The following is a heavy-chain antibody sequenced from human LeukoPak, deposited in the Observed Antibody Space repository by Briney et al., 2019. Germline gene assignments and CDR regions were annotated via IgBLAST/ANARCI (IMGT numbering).Heavy chain of an antibody. J-gene: IGHJ4*02. CDR3: ARDYYDSSGYCLDY. D-gene: IGHD3-22*01. Sequence: GGSLRLSCAASGFTFSSYWLSWVRQAPGKGLEWVANIKQDGSEKYYVDSVKGRFTISRDNANNSLYLQMNSLRAEDTAVYYCARDYYDSSGYCLDYWGQGTLVTVSS. V-gene: IGHV3-7*01. CDR1: GFTFSSYW. CDR2: IKQDGSEK.